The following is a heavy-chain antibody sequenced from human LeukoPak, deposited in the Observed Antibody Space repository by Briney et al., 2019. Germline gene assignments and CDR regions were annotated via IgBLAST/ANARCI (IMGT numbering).Heavy chain of an antibody. V-gene: IGHV4-34*01. CDR1: GGSFSGYY. D-gene: IGHD6-13*01. Sequence: PSETLSLTCAVYGGSFSGYYWSWIRQPPGKGLEWIGEINHSGSTNYNPSLKSRVTISVDTSKNQFSLKLSSVIAADTAVYYCARGQRRAAAGTRAYYFDYWGQGTLVTVSS. CDR3: ARGQRRAAAGTRAYYFDY. J-gene: IGHJ4*02. CDR2: INHSGST.